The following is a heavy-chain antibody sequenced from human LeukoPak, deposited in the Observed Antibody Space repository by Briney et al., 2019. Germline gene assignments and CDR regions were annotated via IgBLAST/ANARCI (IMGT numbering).Heavy chain of an antibody. CDR1: GFTFSSYG. Sequence: GGSLRLSCAATGFTFSSYGMHWVRQAPGKGLEWVAVIWYDGSNKYYADSVKGRFTISRDNSKNTLYLQMNSLRAEDTAVYYCARDPPGSVGIEYYFDYWGQGTLVTVSS. D-gene: IGHD6-13*01. CDR3: ARDPPGSVGIEYYFDY. J-gene: IGHJ4*02. V-gene: IGHV3-33*01. CDR2: IWYDGSNK.